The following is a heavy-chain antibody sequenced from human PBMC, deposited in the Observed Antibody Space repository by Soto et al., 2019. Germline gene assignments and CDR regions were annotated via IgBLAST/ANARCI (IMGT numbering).Heavy chain of an antibody. V-gene: IGHV3-7*05. Sequence: PGGSLRLSCAASGFTFSSYWMSWVRQAPGKGLEWVANIKQDGSEKYHVDSVKGRFTISRDNAKNSLYLQMNSLRAEDTAVYYCARNTIFVRMDVWGQGTTVTVSS. D-gene: IGHD3-3*01. J-gene: IGHJ6*02. CDR3: ARNTIFVRMDV. CDR2: IKQDGSEK. CDR1: GFTFSSYW.